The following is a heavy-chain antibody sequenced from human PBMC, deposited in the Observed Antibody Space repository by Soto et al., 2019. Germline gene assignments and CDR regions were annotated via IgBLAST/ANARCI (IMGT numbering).Heavy chain of an antibody. D-gene: IGHD2-15*01. CDR2: IDWDDDK. CDR1: GFSLSTSGMR. J-gene: IGHJ4*02. V-gene: IGHV2-70*04. Sequence: SGPTLVNPTQTLTLTCTFSGFSLSTSGMRVSWIRQPPGKALEWLARIDWDDDKFYNTSLKTRLTISKDSSKNQVVLTMTNMDPVDTTPSYCVRMGHCSGGNCPFDYWGQGXLVTVCS. CDR3: VRMGHCSGGNCPFDY.